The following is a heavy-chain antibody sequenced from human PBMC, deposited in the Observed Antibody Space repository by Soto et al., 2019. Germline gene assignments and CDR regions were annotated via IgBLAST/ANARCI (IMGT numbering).Heavy chain of an antibody. CDR3: ARGSPITGTTLRYYYGMDV. Sequence: QVQLVQSGAEVKKPGSSVKVSCKASGGTFSSYAIRWVRQAPGQGLEWMGGIIPIFGTANYAQKFQGRVTITADESTSTAYMELSSLRSEDTAVYYCARGSPITGTTLRYYYGMDVWGQGTTVTVSS. CDR2: IIPIFGTA. J-gene: IGHJ6*02. D-gene: IGHD1-7*01. CDR1: GGTFSSYA. V-gene: IGHV1-69*01.